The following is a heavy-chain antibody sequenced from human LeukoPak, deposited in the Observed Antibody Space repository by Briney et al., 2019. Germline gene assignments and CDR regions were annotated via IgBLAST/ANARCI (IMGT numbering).Heavy chain of an antibody. CDR3: ARDTSTGSWYFDL. J-gene: IGHJ2*01. CDR1: GYTFTKEA. Sequence: GASVKVSCKAFGYTFTKEAISWVRQAPGQGLEWMGWISAYNGNTNYAQKLQGRVTMTTDTSTSTAYMELRSLRSDDTAVYYCARDTSTGSWYFDLWGRGTLVTVSS. CDR2: ISAYNGNT. V-gene: IGHV1-18*01. D-gene: IGHD3-22*01.